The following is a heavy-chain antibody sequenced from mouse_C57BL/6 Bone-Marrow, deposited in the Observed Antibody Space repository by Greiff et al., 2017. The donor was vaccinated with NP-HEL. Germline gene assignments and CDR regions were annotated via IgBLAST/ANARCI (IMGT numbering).Heavy chain of an antibody. D-gene: IGHD3-3*01. CDR3: AKGQPLYYFDD. CDR1: GYAFSSSW. CDR2: IYPGDGDT. Sequence: VQLQQSGPELVKPGASVKISCKASGYAFSSSWMNWVKQRPGKGLEWIGRIYPGDGDTNYNGKFKGKATLTADKSSSTAYMQLSSLTSEDSAVFFCAKGQPLYYFDDWGQGTTLTVSS. V-gene: IGHV1-82*01. J-gene: IGHJ2*01.